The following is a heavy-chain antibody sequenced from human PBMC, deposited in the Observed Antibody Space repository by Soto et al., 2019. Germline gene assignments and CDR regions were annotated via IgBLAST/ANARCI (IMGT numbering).Heavy chain of an antibody. D-gene: IGHD4-17*01. V-gene: IGHV4-39*01. J-gene: IGHJ5*02. CDR2: IYYSGST. CDR3: ARHVLENYGEGNWFDP. CDR1: GGSISSSSYY. Sequence: SETLSLTCTVSGGSISSSSYYWGWIRQPPGKGLEWIGSIYYSGSTYYNPSLKSRVTISVDTSKNQFSLKLSSVTAADTAVYYSARHVLENYGEGNWFDPWGQGTLVTVSS.